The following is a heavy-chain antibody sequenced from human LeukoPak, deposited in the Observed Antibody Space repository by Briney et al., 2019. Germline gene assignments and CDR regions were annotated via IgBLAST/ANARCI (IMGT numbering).Heavy chain of an antibody. D-gene: IGHD7-27*01. Sequence: GGSLRLSCAASGFTFDDYAMHWVRQVPGKGLEWVSLISGNGGNTYYADSVKGRFTISRDNSKNSLYLQMNSLRTEDTALYYCVKGYDANWAHFDYWGQGTLATVSS. CDR2: ISGNGGNT. CDR3: VKGYDANWAHFDY. V-gene: IGHV3-43*02. CDR1: GFTFDDYA. J-gene: IGHJ4*02.